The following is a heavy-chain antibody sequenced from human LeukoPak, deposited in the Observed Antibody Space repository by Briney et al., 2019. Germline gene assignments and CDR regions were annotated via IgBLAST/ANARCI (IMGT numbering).Heavy chain of an antibody. D-gene: IGHD2-2*01. Sequence: PYETLSLTCTVSGGSISSYYWSWIRQPPGKGLEWIGYIYYSGSTKYNPSLKSRVTISVDPSKNQFSLKLTSGTAADTAVYSCARLGIGVVPSAMLGDYYFDYWGQGTLVPDPS. J-gene: IGHJ4*02. CDR3: ARLGIGVVPSAMLGDYYFDY. CDR1: GGSISSYY. V-gene: IGHV4-59*08. CDR2: IYYSGST.